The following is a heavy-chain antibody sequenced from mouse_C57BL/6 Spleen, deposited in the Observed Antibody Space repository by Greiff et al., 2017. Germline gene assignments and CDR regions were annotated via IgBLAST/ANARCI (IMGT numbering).Heavy chain of an antibody. CDR3: ARGRRLITTVVAEDFDY. Sequence: QVQLQQPGTELVKPGASVKLSCKASGYTFTSYWMHWVKQRPGQGLEWIGNINPSNGGTNYNEKFKSKATLTVDKSSSTAYVQLSSLTSEDSAVYYCARGRRLITTVVAEDFDYWGQGTTLTVSS. D-gene: IGHD1-1*01. CDR1: GYTFTSYW. CDR2: INPSNGGT. V-gene: IGHV1-53*01. J-gene: IGHJ2*01.